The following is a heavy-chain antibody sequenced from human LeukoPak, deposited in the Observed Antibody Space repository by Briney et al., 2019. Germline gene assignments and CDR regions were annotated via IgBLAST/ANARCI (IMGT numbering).Heavy chain of an antibody. CDR3: ARTPDSSGYFDY. CDR1: GGSISSYY. Sequence: PSETLSLTCTVSGGSISSYYWSWIRQPPGKGLEWIGYIYYSGSTNYSPSLKSRVTISVDTSKNQFSLKLSSVTAADTAVYYCARTPDSSGYFDYWGQGTLVTVSS. J-gene: IGHJ4*02. CDR2: IYYSGST. V-gene: IGHV4-59*01. D-gene: IGHD6-19*01.